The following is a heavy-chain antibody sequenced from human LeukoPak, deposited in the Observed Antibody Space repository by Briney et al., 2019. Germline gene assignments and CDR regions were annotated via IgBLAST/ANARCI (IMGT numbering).Heavy chain of an antibody. J-gene: IGHJ4*02. Sequence: PGGSLRLSCAAPGFTFSDFAMHWVRQAPGKGLQYVAGISRQGGSTYYSSSVKGRFIVSRDNSKNTLDLQMGSLRAEDMAVYYCARDLRDYYDSSGYYTFPDYWGQGTLVTVSS. CDR1: GFTFSDFA. D-gene: IGHD3-22*01. CDR2: ISRQGGST. V-gene: IGHV3-64*01. CDR3: ARDLRDYYDSSGYYTFPDY.